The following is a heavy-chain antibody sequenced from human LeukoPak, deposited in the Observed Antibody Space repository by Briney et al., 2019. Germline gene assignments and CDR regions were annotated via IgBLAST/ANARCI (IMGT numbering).Heavy chain of an antibody. J-gene: IGHJ4*02. V-gene: IGHV1-2*02. CDR3: ASHPSSGWYSLWY. CDR1: GYTFTGYY. D-gene: IGHD6-19*01. CDR2: INPNSGGT. Sequence: ASVKVSCMASGYTFTGYYMHWVRQAPGQGLEWMGWINPNSGGTNYAQKFQGRVTMTRDTSISTAYMELSRLRSDDTAVYYCASHPSSGWYSLWYWGQGTLVTVSS.